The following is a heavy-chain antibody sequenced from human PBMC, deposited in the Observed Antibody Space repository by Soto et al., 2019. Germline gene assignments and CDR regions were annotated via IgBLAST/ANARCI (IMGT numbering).Heavy chain of an antibody. CDR1: GFSLSTSGMC. J-gene: IGHJ4*02. V-gene: IGHV2-70*01. Sequence: SGPTLVNPTQTLTLTCTFSGFSLSTSGMCVSWIRQPPGKALEWPALIDWDDDKYHSTSLKTRLTISKDTSKNQVVLTMTNMDPVDTATYYCARILLNYYDSSGYSGHFDYWGQGTLVTVSS. CDR3: ARILLNYYDSSGYSGHFDY. CDR2: IDWDDDK. D-gene: IGHD3-22*01.